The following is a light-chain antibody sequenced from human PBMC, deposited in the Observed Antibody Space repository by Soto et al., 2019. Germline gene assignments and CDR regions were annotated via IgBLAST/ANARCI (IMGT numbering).Light chain of an antibody. CDR1: QGISNY. CDR2: SAS. Sequence: DIQMTQSPSSLSASVGDRVTITCRASQGISNYLACYQRKPGKVPDLLISSASTLQSGAPSWFSGSGSGTDFTLTISSLEPEDCAVYYCHQCSDWPRTFGQGTKVDIK. V-gene: IGKV1-27*01. J-gene: IGKJ1*01. CDR3: HQCSDWPRT.